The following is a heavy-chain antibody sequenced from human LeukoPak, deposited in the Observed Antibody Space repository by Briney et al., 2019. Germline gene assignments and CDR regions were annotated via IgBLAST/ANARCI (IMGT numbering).Heavy chain of an antibody. CDR2: ISGSGGYT. CDR1: GFTFSSYA. D-gene: IGHD4-11*01. V-gene: IGHV3-23*01. CDR3: AKADTVTTTVDYYYYGMDV. Sequence: GGSLRLSCAASGFTFSSYAMSWVRQAPGKGLEWVSTISGSGGYTYYADSVKGWFTISRDNSKNTLSLQMNSLRAEDTAVYYCAKADTVTTTVDYYYYGMDVWGQGTTVTVSS. J-gene: IGHJ6*02.